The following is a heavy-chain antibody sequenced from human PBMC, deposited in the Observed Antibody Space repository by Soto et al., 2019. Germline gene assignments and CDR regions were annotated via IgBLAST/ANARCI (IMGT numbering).Heavy chain of an antibody. CDR1: GFSLSDYW. V-gene: IGHV3-74*01. D-gene: IGHD3-10*01. J-gene: IGHJ5*02. CDR2: IKGDGSET. CDR3: ARDYHGSGNP. Sequence: EVQLVESGGGLVQPGGSLRLSCAASGFSLSDYWIHWVRQAPGKGLVWLSRIKGDGSETDYADSVRGRFTISRDNAKNTVYLQLNSLSVEDTAVYYCARDYHGSGNPWGQGTPVTVSS.